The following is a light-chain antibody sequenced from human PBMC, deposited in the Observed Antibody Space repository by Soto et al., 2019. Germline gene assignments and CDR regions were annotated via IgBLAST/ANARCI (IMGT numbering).Light chain of an antibody. Sequence: ESVLTQSPGTLSLSPGEGATLSCRASQSISSNFLAWYQQKRGQAPRLLIHGASNRATGLPDRFSGSGSGTDFALTITRLERDDVADSYCQQYGGSPRSFGQGTTVEVK. CDR1: QSISSNF. J-gene: IGKJ1*01. CDR2: GAS. CDR3: QQYGGSPRS. V-gene: IGKV3-20*01.